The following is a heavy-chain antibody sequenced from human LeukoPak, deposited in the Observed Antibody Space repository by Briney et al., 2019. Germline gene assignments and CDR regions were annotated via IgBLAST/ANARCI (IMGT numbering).Heavy chain of an antibody. CDR1: GYDFTTYW. V-gene: IGHV5-51*01. D-gene: IGHD2-2*01. J-gene: IGHJ3*02. CDR2: IYPGDSDI. Sequence: GESLKISCKGSGYDFTTYWIGWVRQVPGQGLEWMGIIYPGDSDIRNSPSFQGQVTISADKSISTVYLQWSSLKASDTAIYYCARDGPVPATADAFDIWGQGTMVTVSS. CDR3: ARDGPVPATADAFDI.